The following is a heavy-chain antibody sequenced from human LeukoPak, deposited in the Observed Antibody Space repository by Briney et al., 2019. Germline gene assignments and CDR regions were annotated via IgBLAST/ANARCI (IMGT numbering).Heavy chain of an antibody. D-gene: IGHD2-21*02. J-gene: IGHJ5*02. CDR3: AKSDIVVVTAIPPWFDP. Sequence: PGGSLRLSCAASGFTFSSYAMSWVRQAPGKGLEWVSAISGSGGSTYYADSVKGRFTISRDNSKNTLYLQMNSLRAEDTAVYYCAKSDIVVVTAIPPWFDPWGQGTLVTVSS. CDR2: ISGSGGST. V-gene: IGHV3-23*01. CDR1: GFTFSSYA.